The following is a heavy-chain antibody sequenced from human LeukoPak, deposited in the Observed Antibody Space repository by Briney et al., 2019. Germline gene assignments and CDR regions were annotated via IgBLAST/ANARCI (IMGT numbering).Heavy chain of an antibody. CDR2: VAYDGSHK. J-gene: IGHJ6*03. CDR3: AREHYYGSGIYFYSYYYSMDV. V-gene: IGHV3-30*04. CDR1: GFTFSSYA. Sequence: GRSQRLSCVASGFTFSSYALHWVRQAPGKGLEWVAVVAYDGSHKYYAESVKGRFTISRDNSKNTLYLQMNSLRPEDTAVYYCAREHYYGSGIYFYSYYYSMDVWGKGTTVTVSS. D-gene: IGHD3-10*01.